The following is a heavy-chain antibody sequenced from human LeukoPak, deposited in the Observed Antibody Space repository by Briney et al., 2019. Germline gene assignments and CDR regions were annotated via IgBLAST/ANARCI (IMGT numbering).Heavy chain of an antibody. CDR3: ARGRGGSRGPDYYYYMDV. CDR2: IYYSGST. Sequence: SETLSLTCTVSGGSISSYYWSWIRQPPGKGLEWIGYIYYSGSTNYNPSLKSRVTISVDTSKNQFSLKLSSVTAADTAVYYCARGRGGSRGPDYYYYMDVWGKGTTVTVSS. J-gene: IGHJ6*03. CDR1: GGSISSYY. V-gene: IGHV4-59*12. D-gene: IGHD3-10*01.